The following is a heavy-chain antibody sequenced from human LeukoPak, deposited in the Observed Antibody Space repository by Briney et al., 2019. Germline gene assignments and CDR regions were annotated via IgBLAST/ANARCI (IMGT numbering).Heavy chain of an antibody. CDR3: AREVRYFDWLATYDY. CDR1: GGSVSSGSYY. J-gene: IGHJ4*02. Sequence: SETLSLTCTVSGGSVSSGSYYWSWIRQPPGKGLEWIGYIYYSGSTNYNPSLKSRVTISVDTSKNQLSLKLSSVTAADTAVYYCAREVRYFDWLATYDYWGQGTLVTVSS. D-gene: IGHD3-9*01. CDR2: IYYSGST. V-gene: IGHV4-61*01.